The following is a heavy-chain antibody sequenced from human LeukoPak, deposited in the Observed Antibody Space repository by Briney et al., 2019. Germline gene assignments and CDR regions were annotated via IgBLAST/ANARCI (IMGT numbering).Heavy chain of an antibody. Sequence: SVNVSCKASGGTFSSYAISWVRQAPGQGLEWMGRIIPILGIANYAQKLQGRVTITADKSTSTAYMELSSLRSENPAVYYCARERDIVLMVSDYWGQGTMVTVSS. CDR1: GGTFSSYA. J-gene: IGHJ4*02. V-gene: IGHV1-69*04. D-gene: IGHD2-8*01. CDR2: IIPILGIA. CDR3: ARERDIVLMVSDY.